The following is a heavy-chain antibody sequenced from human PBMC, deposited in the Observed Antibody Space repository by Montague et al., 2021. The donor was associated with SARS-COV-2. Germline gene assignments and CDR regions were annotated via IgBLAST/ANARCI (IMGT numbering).Heavy chain of an antibody. CDR3: ARTYSGTYFDYFDY. Sequence: SLRLSCAASGFTFLSYAIHWVRQAPDKGLEWVAVISYDGNNKYYADSVKGRFTISRDNSKNTLFLQMNSLKPEDTAVYYCARTYSGTYFDYFDYWGQGTLVTVSS. CDR2: ISYDGNNK. CDR1: GFTFLSYA. V-gene: IGHV3-30-3*01. D-gene: IGHD1-26*01. J-gene: IGHJ4*02.